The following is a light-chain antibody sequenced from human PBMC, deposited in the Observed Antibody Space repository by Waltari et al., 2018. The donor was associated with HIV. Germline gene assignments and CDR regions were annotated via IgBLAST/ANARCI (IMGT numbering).Light chain of an antibody. CDR2: EVS. V-gene: IGLV2-14*01. Sequence: QSALTQPASVSGSPGQSITISCTVTSSDVGGYNYVSWYQQHPGKAPQLMIYEVSNRPSGVSNRFAGAKSGNTASLTISGLQAEDEADYYCSSYTSSSTLVFGTGTKVTVL. CDR1: SSDVGGYNY. J-gene: IGLJ1*01. CDR3: SSYTSSSTLV.